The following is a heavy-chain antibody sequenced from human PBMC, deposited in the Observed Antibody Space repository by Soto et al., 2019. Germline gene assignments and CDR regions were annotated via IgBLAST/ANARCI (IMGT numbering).Heavy chain of an antibody. V-gene: IGHV1-69*13. CDR1: GGTFSSYA. CDR2: IIPIFGTA. CDR3: ARVLKGYYDSSGYAFDI. D-gene: IGHD3-22*01. Sequence: GASVKVSCKASGGTFSSYAISWVRQAPGQGLEWMGGIIPIFGTANYAQKFQGRVKITADESTSTAYMELSSLRSEDTAVYYCARVLKGYYDSSGYAFDIWGQGTMVTVSS. J-gene: IGHJ3*02.